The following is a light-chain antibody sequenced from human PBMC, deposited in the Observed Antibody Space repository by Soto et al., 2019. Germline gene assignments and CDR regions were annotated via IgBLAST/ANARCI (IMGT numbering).Light chain of an antibody. Sequence: AIPMTQSPSALSASVGDRVAISCRASQDIRNTLAWYQQKPGEAPKLLIFAASNLQSGVPSRFSGSGSVTDFTLAITGLQPEDFATYYCLQYYNFSWTFGQGTKVDI. CDR2: AAS. CDR3: LQYYNFSWT. V-gene: IGKV1-6*01. CDR1: QDIRNT. J-gene: IGKJ1*01.